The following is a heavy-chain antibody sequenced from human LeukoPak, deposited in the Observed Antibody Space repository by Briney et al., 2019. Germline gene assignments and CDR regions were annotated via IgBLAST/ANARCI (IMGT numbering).Heavy chain of an antibody. CDR2: IYYSGST. J-gene: IGHJ4*02. CDR3: ARHLNLFYIGSGWYFDY. Sequence: SETLSLTCTVSGGSISSSSYSWGWIRQPPGKGLEWIGSIYYSGSTYYNPSLKSRVTISVDTSKNQFSLKLSSVTAADTAVYCCARHLNLFYIGSGWYFDYWGQGILVTVSS. D-gene: IGHD6-19*01. CDR1: GGSISSSSYS. V-gene: IGHV4-39*01.